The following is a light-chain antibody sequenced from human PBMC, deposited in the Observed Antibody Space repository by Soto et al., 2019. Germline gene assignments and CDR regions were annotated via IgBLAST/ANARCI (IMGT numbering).Light chain of an antibody. V-gene: IGKV1-5*03. Sequence: DIQMTQPPSTLSAYVGERVTITCRASQSISPWLAWYQKKPGKAPNLLIYRASNLQTGVPSRFSGSGSGTEFTLTINSLQPDDFATYYCQQYRSRPYTFGQGTKLEIE. J-gene: IGKJ2*01. CDR2: RAS. CDR1: QSISPW. CDR3: QQYRSRPYT.